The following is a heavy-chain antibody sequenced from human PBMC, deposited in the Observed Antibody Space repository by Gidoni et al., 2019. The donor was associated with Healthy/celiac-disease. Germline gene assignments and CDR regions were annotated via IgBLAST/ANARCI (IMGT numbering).Heavy chain of an antibody. Sequence: QVQLVQSGAEVKKPGASVKVSCQASGYTLTSYAMHWVRQAPGKRLEWMGWINAGNGNTKYSQKFQGRVTITRDTSASTAYMELSSLRSEDTAVYYCARDPDPPGGADYWGQGTLVTVSS. CDR1: GYTLTSYA. CDR3: ARDPDPPGGADY. D-gene: IGHD3-10*01. V-gene: IGHV1-3*01. J-gene: IGHJ4*02. CDR2: INAGNGNT.